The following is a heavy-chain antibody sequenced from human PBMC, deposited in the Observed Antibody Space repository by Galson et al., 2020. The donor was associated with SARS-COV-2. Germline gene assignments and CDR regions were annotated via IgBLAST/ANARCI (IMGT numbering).Heavy chain of an antibody. V-gene: IGHV3-33*01. CDR3: TSGLLGHTDFDV. Sequence: TGGSLRLSCAASGFTFSDYVMHWVRQPPGKGLEWVALIWFDGTTKYYADPVKGRFTISRDNSKNTLFLEMNSLRAEDTAVYFCTSGLLGHTDFDVWGQGTVVTVSS. CDR1: GFTFSDYV. D-gene: IGHD1-26*01. CDR2: IWFDGTTK. J-gene: IGHJ3*01.